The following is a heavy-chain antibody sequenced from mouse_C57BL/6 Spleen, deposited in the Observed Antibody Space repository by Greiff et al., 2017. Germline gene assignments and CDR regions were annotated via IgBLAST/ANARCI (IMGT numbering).Heavy chain of an antibody. J-gene: IGHJ4*01. CDR3: AKNRDDYGGYYAMDD. Sequence: QVQLQQSGPGLVQPSQSLSITCTVSGFSLTSYGVHWVRQSPGKGLEWLGVIWRGGSTDYNAAFMSRLSITKDNSKSQVFFNMNSLQADDTAIDYCAKNRDDYGGYYAMDDWGQGTSVTVSS. V-gene: IGHV2-5*01. D-gene: IGHD2-4*01. CDR2: IWRGGST. CDR1: GFSLTSYG.